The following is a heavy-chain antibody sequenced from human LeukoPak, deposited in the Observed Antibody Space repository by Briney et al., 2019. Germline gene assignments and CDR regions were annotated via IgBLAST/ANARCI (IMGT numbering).Heavy chain of an antibody. CDR3: ARFRIAVTGIPDY. CDR2: MSAHNGNT. V-gene: IGHV1-18*04. D-gene: IGHD1-1*01. Sequence: GASVKVSCNASGYAFNTFGISWLRQAPGQGLEWMGWMSAHNGNTYYAQKFEDRITMTTDTSTSTAYMELRSLRSDDTATYYCARFRIAVTGIPDYWGQGTLVTVS. J-gene: IGHJ4*02. CDR1: GYAFNTFG.